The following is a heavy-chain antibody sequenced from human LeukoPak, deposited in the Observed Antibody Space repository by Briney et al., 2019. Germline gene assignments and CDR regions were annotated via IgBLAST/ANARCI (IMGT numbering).Heavy chain of an antibody. D-gene: IGHD3-10*01. CDR1: GFTFSSYA. V-gene: IGHV3-30-3*01. Sequence: GGSLRLSCAASGFTFSSYAMHWVRQAPGKGLEWVAVISYDGSNKYYADSVKGRFTISRDNSKNTLYLQMNSLRAEDTAVYYCAKDLYYGSGIYYYYYGMDVWGKGTTVTVSS. CDR3: AKDLYYGSGIYYYYYGMDV. CDR2: ISYDGSNK. J-gene: IGHJ6*04.